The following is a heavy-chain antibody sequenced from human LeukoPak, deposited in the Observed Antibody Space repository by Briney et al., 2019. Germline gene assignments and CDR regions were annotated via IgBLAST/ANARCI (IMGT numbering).Heavy chain of an antibody. D-gene: IGHD3-16*01. V-gene: IGHV3-23*01. Sequence: GGSLRLSCVGSGFTSIAYTLTWARQAPGKGLEWVSGLSGGGVTTYYADSVKGRFTISRDNSKNTLYLQMNSLRADDTAIYYCARNQQLGGHSYYYYGMDVGGQGTTVTVSS. CDR2: LSGGGVTT. CDR3: ARNQQLGGHSYYYYGMDV. J-gene: IGHJ6*02. CDR1: GFTSIAYT.